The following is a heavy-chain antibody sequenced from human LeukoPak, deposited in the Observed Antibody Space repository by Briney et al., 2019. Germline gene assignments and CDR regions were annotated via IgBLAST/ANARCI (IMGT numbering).Heavy chain of an antibody. CDR1: GGSFSGYY. Sequence: SETLSLTCAVYGGSFSGYYWSWIRQPPGKGLEWIGEVNHSGSTNYNPSLKSLVTILVDTSKNQFSLKLSSVTAADTAVYYCASQYYYDSSGYYSSFDYWGQGTLVTVSS. V-gene: IGHV4-34*01. D-gene: IGHD3-22*01. CDR2: VNHSGST. J-gene: IGHJ4*02. CDR3: ASQYYYDSSGYYSSFDY.